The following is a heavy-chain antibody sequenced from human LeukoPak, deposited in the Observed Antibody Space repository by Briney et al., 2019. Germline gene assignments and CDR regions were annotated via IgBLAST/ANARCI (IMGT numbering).Heavy chain of an antibody. CDR1: GGTFSSYA. CDR2: IIPIFGTA. J-gene: IGHJ4*02. D-gene: IGHD3-10*01. CDR3: ASIKAFGEFYFDY. V-gene: IGHV1-69*01. Sequence: ASVKVSCTASGGTFSSYAISWVRQAPGQGLEWMGGIIPIFGTANYAQKFQGRVTITADESTSTAYMELSSLGSEDTAVYYCASIKAFGEFYFDYWGQGTLVTVSS.